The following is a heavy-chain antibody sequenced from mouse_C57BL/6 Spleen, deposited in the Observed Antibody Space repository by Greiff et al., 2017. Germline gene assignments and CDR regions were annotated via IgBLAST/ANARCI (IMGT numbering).Heavy chain of an antibody. V-gene: IGHV5-17*01. CDR3: ASNYYGSSPWFAY. Sequence: EVQLVESGGGLVKPGGSLKLSCAASGFTFSDYGMHWVRQAPEKGLEWVAYISSGSSTIYYADTVKGRFTISRDNAKNTLFLQMTSLRSEDTAMYYCASNYYGSSPWFAYWGQGTLVTVSA. J-gene: IGHJ3*01. CDR1: GFTFSDYG. CDR2: ISSGSSTI. D-gene: IGHD1-1*01.